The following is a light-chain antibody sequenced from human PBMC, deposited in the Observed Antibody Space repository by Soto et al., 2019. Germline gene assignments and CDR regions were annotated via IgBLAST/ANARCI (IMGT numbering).Light chain of an antibody. CDR3: QQYGSSPFT. J-gene: IGKJ3*01. Sequence: EIVLTQSPGTLSLSPGERATLSCRASQSVSSNYLTWYQQNPGQAPRLLIYGASSRATGIADRFSGSGSGTDFTLTISRLEPEDFAVYYCQQYGSSPFTFGPGTKVDIK. CDR2: GAS. V-gene: IGKV3-20*01. CDR1: QSVSSNY.